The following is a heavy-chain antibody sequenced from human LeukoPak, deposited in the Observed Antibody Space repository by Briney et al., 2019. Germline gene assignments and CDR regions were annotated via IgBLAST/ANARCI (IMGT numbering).Heavy chain of an antibody. Sequence: ASETLSLTCTVSGXSISRSFYYWGWIRQSPGMGLEWIGSIYYSDSGTMYYNPSLKSRVTMSADTSKNQFSLRVSPVTAADTAVYYCARRPPALGAFDIWGQGTIVSVSS. CDR1: GXSISRSFYY. V-gene: IGHV4-39*01. J-gene: IGHJ3*02. CDR3: ARRPPALGAFDI. CDR2: IYYSDSGTM.